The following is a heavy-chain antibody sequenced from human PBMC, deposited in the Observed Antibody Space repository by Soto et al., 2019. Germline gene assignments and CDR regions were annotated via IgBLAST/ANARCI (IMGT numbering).Heavy chain of an antibody. CDR1: GFTFSSYA. CDR3: AKTPSSSPYYYGMDV. J-gene: IGHJ6*02. V-gene: IGHV3-23*01. Sequence: PGGSLRLSCAASGFTFSSYAMSWVRQAPGKGLEWVSAISGSGGSTYYADSVKGRFTISRDNSKNTLYLQMNSLRAEDTAVYYCAKTPSSSPYYYGMDVWGQGTTVTVSS. D-gene: IGHD6-6*01. CDR2: ISGSGGST.